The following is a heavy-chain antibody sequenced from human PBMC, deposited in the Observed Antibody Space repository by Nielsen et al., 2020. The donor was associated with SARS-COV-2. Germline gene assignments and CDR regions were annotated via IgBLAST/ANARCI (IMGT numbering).Heavy chain of an antibody. J-gene: IGHJ4*02. D-gene: IGHD3-16*01. V-gene: IGHV3-11*06. CDR1: GFTFSDYY. Sequence: GGSLRLSCAASGFTFSDYYMSWIRQAPGKGLEWLASISSSSTYIYYADSVKGRFTISRDNADNSLSLQMNSLRAEDSAVYYCARDSTPLVSGGHQDYWGQGTLVTVSS. CDR2: ISSSSTYI. CDR3: ARDSTPLVSGGHQDY.